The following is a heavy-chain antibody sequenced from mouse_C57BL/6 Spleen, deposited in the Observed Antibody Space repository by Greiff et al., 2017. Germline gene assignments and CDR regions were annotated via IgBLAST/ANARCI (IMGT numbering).Heavy chain of an antibody. J-gene: IGHJ1*03. CDR3: ASTTVVATNFDV. Sequence: QVQLQQPGAELVKPGASVKLSCKASGYTFTSYWMHWVKQRPGQGLEWIGMIHPNSGSTNYNEKFKSKATLTVYKSSSTAYIQLSSLTSEDSAVYYCASTTVVATNFDVWGTGTTVTVSS. V-gene: IGHV1-64*01. CDR1: GYTFTSYW. CDR2: IHPNSGST. D-gene: IGHD1-1*01.